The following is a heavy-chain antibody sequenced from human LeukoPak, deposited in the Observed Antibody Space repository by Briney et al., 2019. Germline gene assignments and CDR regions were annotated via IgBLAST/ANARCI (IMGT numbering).Heavy chain of an antibody. J-gene: IGHJ6*03. CDR2: ISSDNGYT. V-gene: IGHV1-18*04. CDR3: ARADSGRYYYYMDV. CDR1: GYTFAIYG. D-gene: IGHD3-10*01. Sequence: ASVKASCKASGYTFAIYGISWVRQAPGHGLEWMGWISSDNGYTNYTQKFQGRVIMTTDTSTNTAYMELRSLRSDDTAVYYCARADSGRYYYYMDVWGKGTTVTVSS.